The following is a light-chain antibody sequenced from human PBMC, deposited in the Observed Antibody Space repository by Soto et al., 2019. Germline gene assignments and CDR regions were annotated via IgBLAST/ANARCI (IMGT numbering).Light chain of an antibody. CDR1: SSDVGGYNY. V-gene: IGLV2-14*01. CDR2: DVS. Sequence: QSALTQPASVSGSPGQSIAISCTGTSSDVGGYNYVSWYQQHPGKAPKLMVYDVSNRPSGVSNRFSGSKSGNTASLPISWLQAEDEADYYCSSYTSSSTYVFGTGTKLTVL. J-gene: IGLJ1*01. CDR3: SSYTSSSTYV.